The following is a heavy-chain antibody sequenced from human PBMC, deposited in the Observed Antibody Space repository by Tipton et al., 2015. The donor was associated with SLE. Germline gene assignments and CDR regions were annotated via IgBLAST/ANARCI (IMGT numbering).Heavy chain of an antibody. CDR3: AREGQGVLNI. D-gene: IGHD3-16*01. CDR2: INHSGSS. V-gene: IGHV4-34*01. J-gene: IGHJ3*02. Sequence: LSLTCAVYGGSFSGYYWSWIRQPPGKGLEWIGEINHSGSSNCNPSLKSRVTISVDTSKNQFSLKLSSVTAADTAVYYCAREGQGVLNIWGQGTMVTVSS. CDR1: GGSFSGYY.